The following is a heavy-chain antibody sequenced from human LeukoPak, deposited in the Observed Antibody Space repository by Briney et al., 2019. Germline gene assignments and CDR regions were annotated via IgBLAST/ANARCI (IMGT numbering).Heavy chain of an antibody. V-gene: IGHV4-31*03. CDR2: IYYSGST. J-gene: IGHJ4*02. CDR1: GGSISSGGYY. CDR3: ARVEYQLLLADY. D-gene: IGHD2-2*01. Sequence: SQTLSLTRTVSGGSISSGGYYWSWIRQHPGKGLEWIGYIYYSGSTYYNPSLKSRVTISVDTSKNQFSLKLSSVTAADTAVYYCARVEYQLLLADYWGQGTLVTVSS.